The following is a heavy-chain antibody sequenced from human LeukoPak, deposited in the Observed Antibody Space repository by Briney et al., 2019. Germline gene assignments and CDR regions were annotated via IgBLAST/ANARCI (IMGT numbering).Heavy chain of an antibody. CDR3: AGSMVRGLAFDI. J-gene: IGHJ3*02. V-gene: IGHV4-59*01. Sequence: SETLSLACTVSGGSISSYYWSWIRQPPGKGLEWIGYIYYSGSTNYNPSLKSRVTISVDTSKNQFSLKLSSVTAADTAVYYCAGSMVRGLAFDIWGQGTMVTVSS. D-gene: IGHD3-10*01. CDR2: IYYSGST. CDR1: GGSISSYY.